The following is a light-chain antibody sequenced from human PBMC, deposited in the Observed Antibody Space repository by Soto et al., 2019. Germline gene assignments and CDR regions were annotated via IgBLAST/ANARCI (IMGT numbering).Light chain of an antibody. CDR3: QKYNSAPLT. V-gene: IGKV1-27*01. Sequence: DIQMTQSPSSLSASVGDRVTITCRASQGISNYLAWYQQKPGQVPRLLIYAASTLQSGVPSRFSGSGSGTAFTLTISRLQPEDVASYYCQKYNSAPLTFGEGTKVEIK. CDR2: AAS. CDR1: QGISNY. J-gene: IGKJ4*01.